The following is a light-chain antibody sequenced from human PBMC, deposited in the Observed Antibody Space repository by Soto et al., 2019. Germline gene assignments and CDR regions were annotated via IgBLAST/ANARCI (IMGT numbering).Light chain of an antibody. V-gene: IGKV3-11*01. J-gene: IGKJ5*01. CDR3: QQRHMWPIT. Sequence: EVVLTQSPVTLSLSPGERATISCRASQSFRGLLAWYQQKPGQAPRLLIYDAYNRATGIPPRFSCSGSGTDITLTISSLEPEDSAVYYCQQRHMWPITFGQGTRLEIK. CDR2: DAY. CDR1: QSFRGL.